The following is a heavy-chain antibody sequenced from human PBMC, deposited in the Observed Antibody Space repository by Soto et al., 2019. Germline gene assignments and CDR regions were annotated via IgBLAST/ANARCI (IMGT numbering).Heavy chain of an antibody. Sequence: QVQLVQSGAELKKPGASVNISCQASGFTFSDTLINWMRQGPGQRLEWMGWINPANGNTRYSEPFQGRVTISSLSSASTAYVALSDLTSEDTAVYYFARDIVSVGPRANEAFDVWGQGTMITVSS. CDR2: INPANGNT. D-gene: IGHD1-26*01. V-gene: IGHV1-3*01. J-gene: IGHJ3*01. CDR3: ARDIVSVGPRANEAFDV. CDR1: GFTFSDTL.